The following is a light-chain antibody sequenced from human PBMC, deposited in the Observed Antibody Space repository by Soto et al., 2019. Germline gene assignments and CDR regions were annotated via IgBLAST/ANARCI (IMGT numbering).Light chain of an antibody. J-gene: IGKJ1*01. CDR1: QSIGAW. CDR3: QQYNSYPWT. Sequence: DIQMTQSPSTLSASVGDRVTITCRASQSIGAWLAWYQQRPGKAPKFLIYDASSLESGVPSRFSGSGSETEFTLTISSLQPDDFATYYCQQYNSYPWTFGQGTKVDIK. V-gene: IGKV1-5*01. CDR2: DAS.